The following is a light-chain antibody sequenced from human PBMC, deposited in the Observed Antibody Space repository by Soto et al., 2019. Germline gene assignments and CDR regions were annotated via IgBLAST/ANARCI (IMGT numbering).Light chain of an antibody. Sequence: QPVLTQSPSASASLGASVKLTCTLSSGHSTYAIAWHQQQPEKGPRYLMRVNSDGSHTKGDWIPDRLSGSSSGAERYLTISSLQSEDEADYYCQTWATGIVVFGGGTKVTVL. V-gene: IGLV4-69*01. CDR3: QTWATGIVV. CDR1: SGHSTYA. J-gene: IGLJ3*02. CDR2: VNSDGSH.